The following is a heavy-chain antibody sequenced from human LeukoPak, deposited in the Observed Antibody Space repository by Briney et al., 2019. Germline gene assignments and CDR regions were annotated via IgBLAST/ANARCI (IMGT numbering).Heavy chain of an antibody. CDR1: GYTFTGYH. CDR2: INPNSGGT. D-gene: IGHD1-14*01. Sequence: ASVKVSCKASGYTFTGYHMHWVRQAPGQGLEWMGWINPNSGGTNYAQKFQGRVTMTRDTSISTAFMELARLRSDDTAVYYCLRPHHVESDYWGQGTLVTVSS. J-gene: IGHJ4*02. CDR3: LRPHHVESDY. V-gene: IGHV1-2*02.